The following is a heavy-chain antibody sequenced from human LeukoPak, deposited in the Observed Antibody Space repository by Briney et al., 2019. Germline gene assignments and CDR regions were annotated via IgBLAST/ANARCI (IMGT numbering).Heavy chain of an antibody. V-gene: IGHV3-20*04. Sequence: PGGSLRLSCAASGFTFDDYGMSWVRQAPGKGLEWVSGINWNGGSTGYADSVKGRFTISRDNAKNSLYLKMNSLRAEDTALYYCARAPEYYDSSGAYYYYMDVWGKGTTVTVSS. J-gene: IGHJ6*03. D-gene: IGHD3-22*01. CDR2: INWNGGST. CDR3: ARAPEYYDSSGAYYYYMDV. CDR1: GFTFDDYG.